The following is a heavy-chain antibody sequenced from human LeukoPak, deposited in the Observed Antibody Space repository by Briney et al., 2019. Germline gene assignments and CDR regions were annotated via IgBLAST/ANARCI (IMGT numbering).Heavy chain of an antibody. CDR2: IIPIFGTA. CDR1: GGTFSSYA. V-gene: IGHV1-69*05. D-gene: IGHD3-10*01. J-gene: IGHJ6*03. CDR3: ARGKSKFGEKKNYYYYMDV. Sequence: ASVKVSCKASGGTFSSYAISWVRQAPGQGLEWMGGIIPIFGTANYAQKFQGRVTITTDESTGTAYMELSSLRSEDTAVYYCARGKSKFGEKKNYYYYMDVWGKGTTVTVSS.